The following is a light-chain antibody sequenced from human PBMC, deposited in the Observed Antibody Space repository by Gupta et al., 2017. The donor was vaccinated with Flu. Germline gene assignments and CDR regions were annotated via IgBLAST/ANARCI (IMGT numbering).Light chain of an antibody. J-gene: IGLJ3*02. V-gene: IGLV2-23*02. CDR1: TSDVGSYNF. CDR2: EVT. CDR3: CSYANTNTLV. Sequence: QSALTQPASVSGSPGQSITIPCTGTTSDVGSYNFVSWYQQHPGKAPKSMIYEVTKRPSGVSNRFSGSKSGNTASLTISGLQAEDEADYYCCSYANTNTLVFGGGTKLTVL.